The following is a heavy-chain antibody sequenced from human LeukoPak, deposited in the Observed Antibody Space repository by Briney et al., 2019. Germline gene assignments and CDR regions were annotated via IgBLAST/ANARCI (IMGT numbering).Heavy chain of an antibody. J-gene: IGHJ4*02. CDR1: GGSISSSSYY. V-gene: IGHV4-39*01. CDR2: IYYSGRT. D-gene: IGHD3-10*01. Sequence: SETLSLTCTVSGGSISSSSYYWGWIRQPPGKGLEWIGSIYYSGRTYYNPSLKSRVTISADTSKKQFSLKLSSVTAADTAVYYCASYGLGSYWGQGTLVTVSS. CDR3: ASYGLGSY.